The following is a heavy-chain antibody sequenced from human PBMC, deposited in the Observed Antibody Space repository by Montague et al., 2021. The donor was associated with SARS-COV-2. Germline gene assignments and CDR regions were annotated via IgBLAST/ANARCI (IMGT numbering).Heavy chain of an antibody. D-gene: IGHD2/OR15-2a*01. CDR3: ARRIVIYYWYFDL. V-gene: IGHV4-59*01. CDR1: NASFDNYY. Sequence: SETLSLTCTVSNASFDNYYWSWVRQSPGKGLEYIGYIHYSGRTNYNPSPRSRVTISIDTSKNQFSLKLMSVTAAETAIYFCARRIVIYYWYFDLWGRGTLVTVSS. CDR2: IHYSGRT. J-gene: IGHJ2*01.